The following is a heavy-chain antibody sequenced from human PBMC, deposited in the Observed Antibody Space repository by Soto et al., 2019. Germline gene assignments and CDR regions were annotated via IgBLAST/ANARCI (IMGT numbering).Heavy chain of an antibody. CDR2: ISPMFGAA. V-gene: IGHV1-69*19. CDR1: GGTFNTYA. CDR3: AREVQVHTPAFVY. D-gene: IGHD3-10*01. Sequence: QVPLVQSGAEMKKPGSSVKVSCQSSGGTFNTYAMNWVRQAPGQGPEWMGDISPMFGAANYAPKFQGRVTSTADESPGTSYMQLSSLPSEDTALYFCAREVQVHTPAFVYWGQGTLVTVSS. J-gene: IGHJ4*02.